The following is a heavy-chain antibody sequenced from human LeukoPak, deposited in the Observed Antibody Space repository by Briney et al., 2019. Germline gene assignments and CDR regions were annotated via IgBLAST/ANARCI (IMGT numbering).Heavy chain of an antibody. CDR2: INPSGGST. J-gene: IGHJ4*02. Sequence: ASVKVSCKASGYTFTSYYMHWVRQAPGQGLEWMGIINPSGGSTSYAQKFQGGVTMTRDTSTSTVYMELSSLRSEDTAVYYCARDQRYYDFWSGYYTFDYWGQGTLVTVSS. V-gene: IGHV1-46*01. CDR1: GYTFTSYY. D-gene: IGHD3-3*01. CDR3: ARDQRYYDFWSGYYTFDY.